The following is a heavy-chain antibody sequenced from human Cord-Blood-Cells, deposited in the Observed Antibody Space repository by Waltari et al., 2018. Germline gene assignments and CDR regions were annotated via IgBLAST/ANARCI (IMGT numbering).Heavy chain of an antibody. D-gene: IGHD3-16*01. CDR3: AIWQNHGVDFDY. CDR1: GFTFSSYW. Sequence: EVQLVESGGGLVQPGGYLRLSCAASGFTFSSYWMHWVRQAPGKGLVWVSRINSDGSSTSYADSVKGRFTISRDNAKNTLYLQMNSLRAEDTAVYYCAIWQNHGVDFDYWGQGTLVTVSS. J-gene: IGHJ4*02. V-gene: IGHV3-74*01. CDR2: INSDGSST.